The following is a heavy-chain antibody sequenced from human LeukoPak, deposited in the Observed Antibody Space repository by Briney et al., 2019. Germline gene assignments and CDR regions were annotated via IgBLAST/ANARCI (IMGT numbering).Heavy chain of an antibody. CDR1: GYTFTSHF. CDR2: INPSGGST. J-gene: IGHJ4*02. CDR3: ARIMEWELTFDY. V-gene: IGHV1-46*01. Sequence: ASVKVSCKASGYTFTSHFIHWVRQAPGQGLEWMGVINPSGGSTTYAQKFQGRVTMTRDTSTNTVYLELSSLRSDDTAVYYCARIMEWELTFDYWGQGTLLTVSS. D-gene: IGHD1-26*01.